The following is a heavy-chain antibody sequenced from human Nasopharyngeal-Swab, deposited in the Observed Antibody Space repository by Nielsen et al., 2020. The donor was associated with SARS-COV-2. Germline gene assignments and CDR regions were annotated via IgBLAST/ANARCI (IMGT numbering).Heavy chain of an antibody. Sequence: ASVKVSCKASGYTFTGYYMHWVRQAPGQGLEWMGWINPNRGGTNYAQKFQGWVTMTRDTSISTAYMELSRLRSDDTAVYYCARGRSDIVVVPAAHPYYYYGMDVWGQGTTVTVSS. J-gene: IGHJ6*02. D-gene: IGHD2-2*01. CDR2: INPNRGGT. CDR1: GYTFTGYY. CDR3: ARGRSDIVVVPAAHPYYYYGMDV. V-gene: IGHV1-2*04.